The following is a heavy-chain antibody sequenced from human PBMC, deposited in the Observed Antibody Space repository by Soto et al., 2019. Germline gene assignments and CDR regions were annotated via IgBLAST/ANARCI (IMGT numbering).Heavy chain of an antibody. D-gene: IGHD3-3*01. CDR2: ISGSGGST. CDR1: GFTFSSYA. CDR3: AKDSLQYYDFWSGYYKVARYFQH. V-gene: IGHV3-23*01. J-gene: IGHJ1*01. Sequence: GGSLRLSCAASGFTFSSYAMSWVRQAPGKGLEWVSAISGSGGSTYYADSVKGRFTISRDNSKNTLYLQMNSLRAEDTAVYYCAKDSLQYYDFWSGYYKVARYFQHWGQGTLVTVSS.